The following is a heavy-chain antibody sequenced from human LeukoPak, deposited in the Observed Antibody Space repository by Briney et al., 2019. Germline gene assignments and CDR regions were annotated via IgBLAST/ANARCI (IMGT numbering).Heavy chain of an antibody. D-gene: IGHD6-19*01. J-gene: IGHJ4*02. CDR2: ISGSGGNT. Sequence: PGGSLRLSCAASGFTFSSYAMSWVRQAPGKGLERVSAISGSGGNTYYADSVKGRFTISRDNSKNTLYLQMNSLRAEDTAVYYCAKLPVAGLYFDYWGQVTLVTVSS. CDR1: GFTFSSYA. V-gene: IGHV3-23*01. CDR3: AKLPVAGLYFDY.